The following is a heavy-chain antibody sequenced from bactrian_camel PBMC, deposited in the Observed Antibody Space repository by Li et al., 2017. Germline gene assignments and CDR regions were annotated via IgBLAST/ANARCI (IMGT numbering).Heavy chain of an antibody. CDR3: AARQGSLPY. D-gene: IGHD2*01. J-gene: IGHJ4*01. CDR2: INSGGGTT. CDR1: ESTDSSHC. Sequence: HVQLVESGGGSVQAGGSLRLSCLVSESTDSSHCMSWFRQAPGKGPEWVSPINSGGGTTYYTDSVKGRFTVSRDNAKNTPYLQVNSLKTEDTAMYYCAARQGSLPYWGQGTQVTVS. V-gene: IGHV3S1*01.